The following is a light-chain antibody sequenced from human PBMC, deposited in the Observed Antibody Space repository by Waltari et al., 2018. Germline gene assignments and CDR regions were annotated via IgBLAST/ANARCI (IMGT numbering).Light chain of an antibody. CDR3: QQRYNWPSIT. Sequence: EVVLTQSPATLSLSPGERATLSCRASQSVSNYLAWYQQKPGQAPRLLISDASNRATGIPAMFSGSGSGTDFTLTITSLEPEDFALYYCQQRYNWPSITFGQGTRLEIK. CDR2: DAS. J-gene: IGKJ5*01. V-gene: IGKV3-11*01. CDR1: QSVSNY.